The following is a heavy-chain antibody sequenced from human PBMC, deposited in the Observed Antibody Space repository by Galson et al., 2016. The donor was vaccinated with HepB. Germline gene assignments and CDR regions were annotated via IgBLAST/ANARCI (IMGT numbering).Heavy chain of an antibody. J-gene: IGHJ5*01. CDR1: GLNFSDNY. Sequence: SLRLSCAASGLNFSDNYINWIRQAPGKGLQWVSITYSSGSTYYADSVKGRLTISRDNVKNTVSLQMNSLRAEDTAGDYCGLRNFDWLVDPWGQGTLVIVSS. CDR3: GLRNFDWLVDP. D-gene: IGHD3-9*01. CDR2: TYSSGST. V-gene: IGHV3-53*01.